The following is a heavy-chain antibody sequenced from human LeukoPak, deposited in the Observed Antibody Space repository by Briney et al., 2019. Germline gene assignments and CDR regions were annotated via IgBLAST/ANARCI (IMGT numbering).Heavy chain of an antibody. CDR2: ISAYNGNT. V-gene: IGHV1-18*01. Sequence: VASVKVSCKASGGGFTFISHAISWVRQAPGQGLEWMGWISAYNGNTNYAQKLQGRVTMTTDTSTGTAYMELRSLRSDDTAVYYCARAPLQTAVAGLTWRHYYYGMDVWGQGTTVTVSS. CDR3: ARAPLQTAVAGLTWRHYYYGMDV. D-gene: IGHD6-19*01. J-gene: IGHJ6*02. CDR1: GGGFTFISHA.